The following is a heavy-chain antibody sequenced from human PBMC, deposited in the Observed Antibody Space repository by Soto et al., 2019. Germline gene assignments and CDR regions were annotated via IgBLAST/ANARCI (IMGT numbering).Heavy chain of an antibody. CDR2: FSSGGGGT. J-gene: IGHJ4*02. V-gene: IGHV3-23*01. Sequence: GGSLRLSCTAAGFTFSNYPMSWVHQAPGKGLEWVSTFSSGGGGTYYADSVKGRFTISRDNSKNTLSLQMNSLRAEDTAVYYCTKANRYCSGANCFTFDYWGLGTLVTVSS. CDR3: TKANRYCSGANCFTFDY. D-gene: IGHD2-15*01. CDR1: GFTFSNYP.